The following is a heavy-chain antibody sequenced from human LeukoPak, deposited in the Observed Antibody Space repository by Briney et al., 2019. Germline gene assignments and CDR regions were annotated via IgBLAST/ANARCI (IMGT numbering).Heavy chain of an antibody. CDR1: GGTFTSYA. D-gene: IGHD5-18*01. V-gene: IGHV1-69*13. CDR2: IIPIFGTA. J-gene: IGHJ4*02. Sequence: GASVKVSCTASGGTFTSYAISWVRQAPGQGLEWMGGIIPIFGTANYAQKFQGRVTITADESTSTAYMELSSLRSEDTAVYYCARVESYGSFDYWGQGTLVTVSS. CDR3: ARVESYGSFDY.